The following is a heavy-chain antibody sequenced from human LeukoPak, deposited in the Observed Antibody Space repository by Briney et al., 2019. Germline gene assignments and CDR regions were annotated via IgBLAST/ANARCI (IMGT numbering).Heavy chain of an antibody. V-gene: IGHV3-23*01. CDR1: GFTFSSYA. CDR3: AKEGTVVVTHNWFDP. Sequence: PGGSLRLSCAASGFTFSSYAMSWVRQAPGKGLEWVSAISGSGGSTYYADSVRGRFTISRDNSKNTLYLQMNSLRAEDTAVYYCAKEGTVVVTHNWFDPWGQGTLVTVSS. CDR2: ISGSGGST. D-gene: IGHD2-21*02. J-gene: IGHJ5*02.